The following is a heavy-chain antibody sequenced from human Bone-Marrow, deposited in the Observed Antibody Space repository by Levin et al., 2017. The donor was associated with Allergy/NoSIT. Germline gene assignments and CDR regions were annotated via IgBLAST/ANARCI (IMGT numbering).Heavy chain of an antibody. Sequence: GGSLRLSCAASGFTFSTYAMSWVRQISGKGLEWVSGISGSGGTTYYADSVKGRFTISRDNSKNTLYLQMNTLRAEDTAVYYCAKTGDSSGNNWGHKGRDYWGQGTLVTVSS. D-gene: IGHD3-22*01. CDR2: ISGSGGTT. V-gene: IGHV3-23*01. CDR1: GFTFSTYA. CDR3: AKTGDSSGNNWGHKGRDY. J-gene: IGHJ4*02.